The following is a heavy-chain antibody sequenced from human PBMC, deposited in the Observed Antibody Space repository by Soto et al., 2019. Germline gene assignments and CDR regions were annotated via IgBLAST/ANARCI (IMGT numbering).Heavy chain of an antibody. V-gene: IGHV4-34*01. CDR1: GGSFSGYY. CDR2: INHSGST. Sequence: KASETLSLTCAVYGGSFSGYYWSWIRQPPGKGLEWIGEINHSGSTNYNPSLKSRVTISVDTSKNQFSLKLSSVTAADTAVYYCARSRNVQSRTLGIFNYWGQGTLVTVSS. J-gene: IGHJ4*02. CDR3: ARSRNVQSRTLGIFNY. D-gene: IGHD7-27*01.